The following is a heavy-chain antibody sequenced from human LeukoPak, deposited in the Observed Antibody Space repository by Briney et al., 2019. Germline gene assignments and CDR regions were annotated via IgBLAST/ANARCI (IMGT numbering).Heavy chain of an antibody. D-gene: IGHD3-10*01. CDR2: ISGGGASA. V-gene: IGHV3-23*01. CDR3: AKIGGGPTIIRGVIISPFDY. Sequence: GGSLRLSCAASGFTFSSYAMSWVRQAPGKGLEWVLGISGGGASAYYADSVKGRLTISRDNSKKTLYLQMNSLRAEETAVYYCAKIGGGPTIIRGVIISPFDYWGQGTLVTVSS. J-gene: IGHJ4*02. CDR1: GFTFSSYA.